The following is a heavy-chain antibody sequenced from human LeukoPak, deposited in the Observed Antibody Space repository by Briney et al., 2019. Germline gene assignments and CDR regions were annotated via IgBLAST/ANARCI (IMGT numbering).Heavy chain of an antibody. V-gene: IGHV3-74*01. CDR1: GFTFSSYW. CDR2: INSDGSST. Sequence: PGGSLRLSCAASGFTFSSYWMHWVRQAPGKGLVWVSRINSDGSSTSYADSVKGRFTISRDNAKNTLYPQMNSLRAEDTAVYYCARVIAVAGNYYFDYWGQGTLVTVSS. CDR3: ARVIAVAGNYYFDY. J-gene: IGHJ4*02. D-gene: IGHD6-19*01.